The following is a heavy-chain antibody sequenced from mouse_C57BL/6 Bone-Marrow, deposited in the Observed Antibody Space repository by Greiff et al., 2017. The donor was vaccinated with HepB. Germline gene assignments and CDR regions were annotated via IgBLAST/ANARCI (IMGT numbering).Heavy chain of an antibody. Sequence: EVQGVESGGDLVKPGGSLKLSCAASGFTFSSYGMSWVRQTPDKRLEWVATISSGGSYTYYPDSVKGRFTISRDNAKNTLYLQMSSLKSEDTAMYYCARHWGTTEYYFDYWGQGTTLTVSS. D-gene: IGHD1-1*01. V-gene: IGHV5-6*01. CDR2: ISSGGSYT. CDR3: ARHWGTTEYYFDY. CDR1: GFTFSSYG. J-gene: IGHJ2*01.